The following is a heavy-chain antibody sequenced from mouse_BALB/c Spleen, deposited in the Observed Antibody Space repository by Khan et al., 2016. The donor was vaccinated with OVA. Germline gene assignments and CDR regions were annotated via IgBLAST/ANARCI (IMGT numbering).Heavy chain of an antibody. CDR2: INPSTGYT. CDR1: GYTFTTYW. CDR3: ARRGLSGIFAY. Sequence: QVQLKQSGAELAKPGASVKMSCKASGYTFTTYWMHWVKQRSGQGLEWIGYINPSTGYTEYNQKFKDKATLTADKSSSTAYMQLSSLTSEDSAVYYCARRGLSGIFAYWGQGTLVTVSA. J-gene: IGHJ3*01. D-gene: IGHD1-1*02. V-gene: IGHV1-7*01.